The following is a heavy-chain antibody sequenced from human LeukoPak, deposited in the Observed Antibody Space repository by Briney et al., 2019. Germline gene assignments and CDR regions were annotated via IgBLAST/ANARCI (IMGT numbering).Heavy chain of an antibody. D-gene: IGHD3-10*01. CDR3: AKSYSVGSGSYFDY. V-gene: IGHV3-9*01. J-gene: IGHJ4*02. CDR2: ISWNSGSI. Sequence: GGSLRLSCAASGFTFDDYAMHWVRHAPGKGLEWVSGISWNSGSIGYADSVKGRFTISRDNAKNSLYLQMNSLRAEDTALYYCAKSYSVGSGSYFDYWGQGTLVTVSS. CDR1: GFTFDDYA.